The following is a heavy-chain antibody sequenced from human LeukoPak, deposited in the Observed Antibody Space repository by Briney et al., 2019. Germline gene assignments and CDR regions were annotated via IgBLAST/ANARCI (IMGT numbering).Heavy chain of an antibody. CDR2: ISSSSSYI. V-gene: IGHV3-21*01. D-gene: IGHD3-3*01. CDR3: ARVGIEGFWSGYYGDYYYYMDV. J-gene: IGHJ6*03. Sequence: PGGSLRLSCAASGFTFSSYSMNWVRQAPGKGLEWVSSISSSSSYIYYADSVKGRFTISRDNAKNSLYLQMNSLRAEDTAVYYCARVGIEGFWSGYYGDYYYYMDVWGKGTTVTVSS. CDR1: GFTFSSYS.